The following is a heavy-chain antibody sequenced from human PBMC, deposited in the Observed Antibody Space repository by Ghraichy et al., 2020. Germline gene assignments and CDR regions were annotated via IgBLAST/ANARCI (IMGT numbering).Heavy chain of an antibody. CDR2: INHSGTT. CDR3: GRGGGIIGRRELDY. V-gene: IGHV4-34*01. D-gene: IGHD1-20*01. Sequence: SETLFLTCAVYGGSFSNYYWTWIRQPPGKGLEWIGEINHSGTTNYNPSLKSRVTISVDTSKNQFSLKLNSVTAADTAVYYCGRGGGIIGRRELDYWGQGTLVTVSS. J-gene: IGHJ4*02. CDR1: GGSFSNYY.